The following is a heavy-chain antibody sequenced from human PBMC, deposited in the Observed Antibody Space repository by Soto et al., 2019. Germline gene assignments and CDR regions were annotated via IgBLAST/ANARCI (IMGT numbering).Heavy chain of an antibody. CDR1: GFTFSRYG. CDR3: ARYSGKYQGPIDY. Sequence: QVQLVESGGGVVQPGRSLRLSCPASGFTFSRYGIHWVRQAPGKGLEWLAVISYDGSNKHYADSVKGRFTVSRDNSKNTLYLQMNSLRAEDTAVYFCARYSGKYQGPIDYWGQGTLVTVSS. J-gene: IGHJ4*02. CDR2: ISYDGSNK. D-gene: IGHD1-26*01. V-gene: IGHV3-30*03.